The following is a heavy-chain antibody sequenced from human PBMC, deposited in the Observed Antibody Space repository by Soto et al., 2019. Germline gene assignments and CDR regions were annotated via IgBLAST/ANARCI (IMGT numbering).Heavy chain of an antibody. J-gene: IGHJ6*02. CDR2: IRYSGST. Sequence: QVQLQEPGPGLVKPSQTLSLTSTVSAGSITSGSYYSSWIPQPQGTGLERIGHIRYSGSTFYNPSLVGRLTRSLDPSRIQFFLRVSFVAAAVTAVYFCALGFDRDDVLSGYLGGGLALPYGMDVWGQG. V-gene: IGHV4-31*03. CDR1: AGSITSGSYY. D-gene: IGHD3-3*01. CDR3: ALGFDRDDVLSGYLGGGLALPYGMDV.